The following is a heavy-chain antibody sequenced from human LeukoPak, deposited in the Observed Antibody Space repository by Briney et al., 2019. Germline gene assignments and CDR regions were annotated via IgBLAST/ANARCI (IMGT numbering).Heavy chain of an antibody. V-gene: IGHV3-7*01. CDR2: IKQDGSEQ. Sequence: TGGSLRLSCAASGFTFSNYWMSWVRQAPGKGLEWVAIIKQDGSEQYYVDSVKGRFTISRDNAENSLYLQMNGLRAEDTAVYYCARDTSSIVGPRFDYWGQGTLVTVSS. CDR1: GFTFSNYW. CDR3: ARDTSSIVGPRFDY. D-gene: IGHD1-26*01. J-gene: IGHJ4*02.